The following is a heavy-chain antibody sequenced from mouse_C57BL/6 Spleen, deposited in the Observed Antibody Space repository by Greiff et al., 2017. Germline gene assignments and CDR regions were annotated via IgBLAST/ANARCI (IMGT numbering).Heavy chain of an antibody. Sequence: VQLQQSGPELVKPGASVKISCKASGYSFTGYYMNWVKQSPEKSLEWIGENNPSTGGTTYNQKFKAKATLTVDKSSSTAYMQLKSLTSEDSAVYYCAKGELRLYFDYWGKGTTLTVSS. CDR3: AKGELRLYFDY. CDR2: NNPSTGGT. D-gene: IGHD3-2*02. V-gene: IGHV1-42*01. CDR1: GYSFTGYY. J-gene: IGHJ2*01.